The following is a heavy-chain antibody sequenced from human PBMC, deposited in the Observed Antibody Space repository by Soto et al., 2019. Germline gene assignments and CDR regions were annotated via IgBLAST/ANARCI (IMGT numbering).Heavy chain of an antibody. CDR1: GYTFTVDY. CDR2: INPKSGGT. J-gene: IGHJ4*02. D-gene: IGHD1-26*01. Sequence: ASVKVSCKTSGYTFTVDYMHLVRQAPGQGLEWMGWINPKSGGTMYPQKFQGRVTMTWDTSISTAYMALTRLRSDDTAVYYCARDLAKGGGSAGFDYWGQGTLVTVSS. V-gene: IGHV1-2*02. CDR3: ARDLAKGGGSAGFDY.